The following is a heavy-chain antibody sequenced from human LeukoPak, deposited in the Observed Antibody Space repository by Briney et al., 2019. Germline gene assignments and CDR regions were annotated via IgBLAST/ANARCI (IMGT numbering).Heavy chain of an antibody. V-gene: IGHV3-7*05. CDR3: ARERRTQGY. J-gene: IGHJ4*02. Sequence: PGGSLRVSSADTGFTISTSWISGVRQAPGKGLQWVANINQDGSEKYYVDSVKGRFTISRDNAKNSLYLQMDSLRAEDTAVYYRARERRTQGYWGQGTLVIVSS. D-gene: IGHD1-14*01. CDR2: INQDGSEK. CDR1: GFTISTSW.